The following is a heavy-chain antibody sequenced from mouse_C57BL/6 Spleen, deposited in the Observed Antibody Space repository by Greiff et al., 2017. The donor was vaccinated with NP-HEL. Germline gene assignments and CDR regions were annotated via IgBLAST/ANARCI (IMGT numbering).Heavy chain of an antibody. Sequence: VQLQQSGAELVRPGTSVKVSCKASGYAFTNYLIEWVKQRPGQGLEWIGVINPGSGGTNYNEKLKGKATLTADKSSSTAYMQLSSLTSEDSAVYFCATLYYGNPRRAMDYWGQGTSVTVSS. CDR3: ATLYYGNPRRAMDY. CDR1: GYAFTNYL. V-gene: IGHV1-54*01. CDR2: INPGSGGT. J-gene: IGHJ4*01. D-gene: IGHD2-1*01.